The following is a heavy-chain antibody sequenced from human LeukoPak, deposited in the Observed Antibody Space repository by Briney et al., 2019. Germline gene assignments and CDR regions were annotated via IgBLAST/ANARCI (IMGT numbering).Heavy chain of an antibody. CDR2: IYYSGST. Sequence: TSETLSLTCTVSGGSISSYYWSWIRQPPGKGLEWIGYIYYSGSTTYNPSLKSRVTISVDTSKNQFSLKLSSVTAADTAVYYCAREMVRGSSAFDIWGQGTMVTVSS. CDR3: AREMVRGSSAFDI. J-gene: IGHJ3*02. D-gene: IGHD3-10*01. V-gene: IGHV4-59*01. CDR1: GGSISSYY.